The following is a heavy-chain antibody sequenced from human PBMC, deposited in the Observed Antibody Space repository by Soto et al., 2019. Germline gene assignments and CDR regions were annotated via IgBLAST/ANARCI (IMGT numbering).Heavy chain of an antibody. CDR2: ISHDGINQ. CDR1: GFSFSSYA. J-gene: IGHJ5*02. D-gene: IGHD6-19*01. Sequence: QVRLVESRGGVVQPGRSLRLSCTASGFSFSSYAMYWFRQPPGKGLEWVAVISHDGINQHYADSVKGRVTVSRDNSNHSLDLQLNSLRGEDTAMYYCARDLYSSDYFVKWFEPWGQGTLVTVDS. CDR3: ARDLYSSDYFVKWFEP. V-gene: IGHV3-30-3*01.